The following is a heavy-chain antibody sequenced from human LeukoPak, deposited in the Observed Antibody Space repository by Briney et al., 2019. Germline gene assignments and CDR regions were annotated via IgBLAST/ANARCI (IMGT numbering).Heavy chain of an antibody. CDR1: GFTFSSYA. Sequence: PGGSLRLSCAASGFTFSSYAMSWVRQAPGKGLEWVSAISGRGDNTYYADSVKGRFTISRDNAKNSLYQQMNSLRAEDTAVYYCARDLMAYFNYWGQGTLVTVSS. CDR3: ARDLMAYFNY. D-gene: IGHD2-8*01. CDR2: ISGRGDNT. J-gene: IGHJ4*02. V-gene: IGHV3-23*01.